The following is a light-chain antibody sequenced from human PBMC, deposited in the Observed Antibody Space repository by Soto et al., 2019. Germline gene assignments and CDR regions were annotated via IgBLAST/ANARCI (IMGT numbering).Light chain of an antibody. CDR2: GAS. CDR3: QQYNNWPGT. Sequence: EIVLTQSPATLSLSPGERATLSCRASQSVSNYLAWYQQKPGQAPRLLFYGASTGATGIPARFSGSGSETEFTLSISSLQSEDFAVYYCQQYNNWPGTFGQGTKVDIK. V-gene: IGKV3-15*01. CDR1: QSVSNY. J-gene: IGKJ1*01.